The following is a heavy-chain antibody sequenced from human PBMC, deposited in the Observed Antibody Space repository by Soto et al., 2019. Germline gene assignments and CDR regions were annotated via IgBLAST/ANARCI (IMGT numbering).Heavy chain of an antibody. Sequence: ASVKVSCKASGYTFTGYYMHWLRQAPGQGLEWMGWINPNSGGTNYAQKFQGWVTMTRDTSISTAYMELSRLRSDDTAVYYCARGVCSGGSCYFDYWGQGTLVTVSS. J-gene: IGHJ4*02. V-gene: IGHV1-2*04. CDR3: ARGVCSGGSCYFDY. D-gene: IGHD2-15*01. CDR1: GYTFTGYY. CDR2: INPNSGGT.